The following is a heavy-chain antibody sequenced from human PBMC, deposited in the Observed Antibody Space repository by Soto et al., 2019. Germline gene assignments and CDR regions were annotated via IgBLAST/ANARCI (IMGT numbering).Heavy chain of an antibody. CDR2: ISGSGGRT. J-gene: IGHJ4*02. D-gene: IGHD6-13*01. Sequence: GGSLRLSCAASEFTFSSYAMSWVRQAPGKGLEWVSTISGSGGRTYYADSVKGRFTISRDNSRNTLHLQMNSLRVEDTALYYCAKTLLSTSWYGLHDYVSQGTLVTVSS. CDR3: AKTLLSTSWYGLHDY. V-gene: IGHV3-23*01. CDR1: EFTFSSYA.